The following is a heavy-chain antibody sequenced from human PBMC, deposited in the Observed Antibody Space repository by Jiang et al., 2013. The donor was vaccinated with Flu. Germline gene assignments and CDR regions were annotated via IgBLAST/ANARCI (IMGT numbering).Heavy chain of an antibody. CDR3: ARRSYLYGNWKGGALDI. D-gene: IGHD1-1*01. V-gene: IGHV2-5*02. CDR2: IYWDDDR. J-gene: IGHJ3*02. CDR1: GFSLSTSGVG. Sequence: KPTQTLTLTCTFSGFSLSTSGVGVGWIRQPPGKALEWLALIYWDDDRRYSPSLKSRLTITKDTSKNQVVLTMTNMDPVDTATYYCARRSYLYGNWKGGALDIWGQGTMVTVSS.